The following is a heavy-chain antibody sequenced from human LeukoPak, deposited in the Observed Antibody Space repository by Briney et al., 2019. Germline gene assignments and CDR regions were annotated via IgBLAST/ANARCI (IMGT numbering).Heavy chain of an antibody. CDR3: ARRVYSSSPGREEDQYYYYYYMDV. CDR2: IYTSGST. Sequence: PSETLSLTCTVSGGSISSYYWSWIRQPPGKGLEWIGYIYTSGSTNYNPSLKSRVTISVDTSKNQFSLKLSSVTAADTAVYYCARRVYSSSPGREEDQYYYYYYMDVWGKGTTVTVSS. CDR1: GGSISSYY. D-gene: IGHD6-13*01. J-gene: IGHJ6*03. V-gene: IGHV4-4*09.